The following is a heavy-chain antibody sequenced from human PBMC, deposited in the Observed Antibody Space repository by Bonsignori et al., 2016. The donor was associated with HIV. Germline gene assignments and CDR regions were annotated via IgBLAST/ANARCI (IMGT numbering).Heavy chain of an antibody. CDR2: ISAYNGNT. D-gene: IGHD5-18*01. J-gene: IGHJ5*02. CDR1: GYTFTSYG. CDR3: ARDRRYSYGSSWFDP. Sequence: ASVKVSCKASGYTFTSYGISWVRQAPGQGLEWMGWISAYNGNTNYAQKLQGRVTMTTDTSTSTAYMELRSLRSDDTAVYYCARDRRYSYGSSWFDPWGQGTLVTVSS. V-gene: IGHV1-18*01.